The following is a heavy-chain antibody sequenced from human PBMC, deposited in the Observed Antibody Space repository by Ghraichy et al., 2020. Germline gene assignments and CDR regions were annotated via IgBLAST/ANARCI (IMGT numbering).Heavy chain of an antibody. CDR3: VRILGDVVIVDGLRGGHFDS. D-gene: IGHD2/OR15-2a*01. CDR2: ISSVSSYI. Sequence: GESLNISCAASGFTFIDYTMSWVRQAPGKGLEWVSSISSVSSYIYSADSLKGRFTISRDNAKNSLYLQMDSLRAEDTAIYYCVRILGDVVIVDGLRGGHFDSWGQGTLVTVSS. J-gene: IGHJ4*02. CDR1: GFTFIDYT. V-gene: IGHV3-21*01.